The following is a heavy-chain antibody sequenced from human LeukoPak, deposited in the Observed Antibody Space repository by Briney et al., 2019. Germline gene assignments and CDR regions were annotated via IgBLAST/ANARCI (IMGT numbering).Heavy chain of an antibody. J-gene: IGHJ4*02. CDR3: ARRVAVADNYFDY. CDR2: ISNSSSYI. Sequence: GSPRLSCAASGFTFSDHWMNWVRQAPGKGLEWVPSISNSSSYIYYADSVKGRFTISRDNAKNSLYLQMNSLRAEDTGVYYCARRVAVADNYFDYWGQGTLVTVSS. CDR1: GFTFSDHW. D-gene: IGHD6-19*01. V-gene: IGHV3-21*01.